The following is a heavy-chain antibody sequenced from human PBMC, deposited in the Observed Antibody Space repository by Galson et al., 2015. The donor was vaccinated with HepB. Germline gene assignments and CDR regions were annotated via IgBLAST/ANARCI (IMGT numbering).Heavy chain of an antibody. V-gene: IGHV4-61*01. CDR1: GASVSSGSHY. CDR2: IYYSGIS. D-gene: IGHD6-13*01. J-gene: IGHJ4*02. CDR3: ARDQDSSCYFDY. Sequence: LSLTCTVSGASVSSGSHYWSWIRQPPGKGLEWIGYIYYSGISNYNPSLKSRVTLSIDTSKNQFSLKLASVTAANTAVYYCARDQDSSCYFDYWGQGTLVTVSS.